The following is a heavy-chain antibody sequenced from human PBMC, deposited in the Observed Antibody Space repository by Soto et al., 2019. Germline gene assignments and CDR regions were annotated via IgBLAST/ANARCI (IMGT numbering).Heavy chain of an antibody. V-gene: IGHV3-23*01. Sequence: GGSLRLSCSASGFTFRSYAMSWVRQAPGKGLEWVSGISGGGSDTYYSDSVRGRFTISRDNSKNTHYLQMKILRVEDSAAYFWAKDDSLEWFFPLDAWGQGTLVTVSS. J-gene: IGHJ5*02. CDR2: ISGGGSDT. D-gene: IGHD3-3*01. CDR1: GFTFRSYA. CDR3: AKDDSLEWFFPLDA.